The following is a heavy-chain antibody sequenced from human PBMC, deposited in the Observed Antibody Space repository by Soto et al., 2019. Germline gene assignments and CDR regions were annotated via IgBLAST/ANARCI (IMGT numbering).Heavy chain of an antibody. CDR1: GGSIISGGYY. J-gene: IGHJ4*02. D-gene: IGHD5-12*01. CDR3: ARERPSHRGYDW. Sequence: LSLTCTVSGGSIISGGYYWSWIRQLPGKGLEWIGYIFYSGSTYYNPSLTSRLTIPVDTSKNQFSLKLSSVTAADTAVYYCARERPSHRGYDWWGQGTLATVSS. V-gene: IGHV4-31*03. CDR2: IFYSGST.